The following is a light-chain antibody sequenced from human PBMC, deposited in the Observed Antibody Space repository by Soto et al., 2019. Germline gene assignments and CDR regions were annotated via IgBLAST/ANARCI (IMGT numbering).Light chain of an antibody. J-gene: IGKJ1*01. CDR1: QSISGY. Sequence: EIVLTQSPATLSLSPGERATLSCRASQSISGYLVWYQQKPGQAPRLLIYDASNRATGIPDRFSGSGSGTDFTLTISSLEPEDFAVYYCQQRTNWPRTFGQGTKVEIK. V-gene: IGKV3-11*01. CDR3: QQRTNWPRT. CDR2: DAS.